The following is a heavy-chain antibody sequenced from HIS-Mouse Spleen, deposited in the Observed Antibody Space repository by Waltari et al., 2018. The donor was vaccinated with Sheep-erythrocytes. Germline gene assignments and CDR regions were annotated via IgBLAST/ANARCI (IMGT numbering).Heavy chain of an antibody. J-gene: IGHJ4*02. V-gene: IGHV4-39*07. D-gene: IGHD6-6*01. CDR3: ARVSVAARFDY. CDR1: GGSISSSSYY. Sequence: QLQLQESGPGLVKPSETLSLTCTVSGGSISSSSYYWGWIRQPPGKGLAWIGSIYYSGSTYYNPSLKSRVTISVDTSKNQFSLKLSSVTAADTAVYYCARVSVAARFDYWGQGTLVTVSS. CDR2: IYYSGST.